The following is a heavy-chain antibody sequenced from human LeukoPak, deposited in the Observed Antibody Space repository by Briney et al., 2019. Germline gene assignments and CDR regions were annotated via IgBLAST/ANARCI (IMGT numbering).Heavy chain of an antibody. J-gene: IGHJ5*02. CDR3: ARRGGSSSWNWFDP. CDR1: GYSFTSYW. D-gene: IGHD6-13*01. CDR2: IYPGDSDT. V-gene: IGHV5-51*01. Sequence: GESLKISCKGSGYSFTSYWIGWVRQLPGKGLEWMGIIYPGDSDTRYSPSFQGQVTISADKSISTAYLQWSSLKASDTAMYYCARRGGSSSWNWFDPGAREPWSPSPQ.